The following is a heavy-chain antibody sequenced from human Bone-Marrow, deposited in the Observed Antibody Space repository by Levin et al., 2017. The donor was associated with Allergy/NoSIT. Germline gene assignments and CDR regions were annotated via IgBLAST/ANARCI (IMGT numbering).Heavy chain of an antibody. V-gene: IGHV3-30*18. CDR3: AKEEVAFHL. Sequence: SCTTSGFPFKNYAIHWVRQAPGKGPEWVAHISYDGFNKRYSDSVKGRFTISRDNSKSTVYLQMDSLTTDDTALYYCAKEEVAFHLWGQGTMVVVSS. J-gene: IGHJ3*01. CDR1: GFPFKNYA. CDR2: ISYDGFNK. D-gene: IGHD2/OR15-2a*01.